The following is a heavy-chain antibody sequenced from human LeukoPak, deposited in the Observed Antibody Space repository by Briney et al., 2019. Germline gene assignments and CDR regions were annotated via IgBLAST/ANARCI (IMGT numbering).Heavy chain of an antibody. CDR1: GFTFDTYT. D-gene: IGHD3-22*01. CDR2: VGRDGSI. J-gene: IGHJ4*02. V-gene: IGHV3-21*01. Sequence: PGGSLRLSCVASGFTFDTYTMNWVRQAPGKGLEWISCVGRDGSIHYADSVKGRITISRDNAENTLYLQMNSLRVEDTAVYYCVRSAFHAGSGNYYDYWGQGTLVTVSS. CDR3: VRSAFHAGSGNYYDY.